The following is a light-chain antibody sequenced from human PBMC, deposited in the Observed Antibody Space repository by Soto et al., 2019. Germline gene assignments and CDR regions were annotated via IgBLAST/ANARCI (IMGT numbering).Light chain of an antibody. CDR3: QQYSSHST. J-gene: IGKJ1*01. Sequence: DSPMAPSPSTLSAPVGDRVTLTFRASQSTSSYSAWYQQKPGKAPKLLIHQASSLENGVPSRLSGSGSGTEFSLTISSLQPDDFATYYCQQYSSHSTFGQGTKVDIK. V-gene: IGKV1-5*03. CDR2: QAS. CDR1: QSTSSY.